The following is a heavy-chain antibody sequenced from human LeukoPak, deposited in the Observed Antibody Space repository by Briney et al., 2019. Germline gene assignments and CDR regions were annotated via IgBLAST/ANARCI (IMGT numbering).Heavy chain of an antibody. D-gene: IGHD1-26*01. Sequence: AGRSLRLTCAAPGFTFSSYGMHWVRQAPGKGMEWVAFIRYDGSNKYYADSVKGRFTISRDNSKNTLYLQMNSLRAEDTAVYYCAKCRIVGATGLVDYWGQGTLVTVSS. CDR1: GFTFSSYG. CDR3: AKCRIVGATGLVDY. V-gene: IGHV3-30*02. J-gene: IGHJ4*02. CDR2: IRYDGSNK.